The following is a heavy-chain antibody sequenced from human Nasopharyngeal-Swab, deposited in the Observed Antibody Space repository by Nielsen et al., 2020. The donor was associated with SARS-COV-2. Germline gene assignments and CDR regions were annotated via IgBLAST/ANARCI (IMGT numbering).Heavy chain of an antibody. J-gene: IGHJ6*02. D-gene: IGHD3-3*01. CDR1: GFTFSSYW. CDR2: IKQDGSEK. Sequence: GESLKISCAASGFTFSSYWMSWVRQAPGKGLEWVANIKQDGSEKYYVDSVKGRFIISRDNAKNSLYLQMNSLRAEDTAVYYCARDDDFWSGYSNGMDVWGQGTTVTVSS. V-gene: IGHV3-7*01. CDR3: ARDDDFWSGYSNGMDV.